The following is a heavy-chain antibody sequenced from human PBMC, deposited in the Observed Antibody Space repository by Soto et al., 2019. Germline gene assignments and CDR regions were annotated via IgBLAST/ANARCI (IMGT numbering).Heavy chain of an antibody. V-gene: IGHV4-39*01. J-gene: IGHJ4*02. CDR2: IYYSGST. D-gene: IGHD2-21*01. Sequence: SETLSLTCTVSGGSISSSSFYWGWIRRPPGEGLELIGTIYYSGSTYYNPSLKSRVTISVDTSKNQFSLKLSSVTAADTAVYYCARLPTSVVDFDYWGQGTLVTVSS. CDR3: ARLPTSVVDFDY. CDR1: GGSISSSSFY.